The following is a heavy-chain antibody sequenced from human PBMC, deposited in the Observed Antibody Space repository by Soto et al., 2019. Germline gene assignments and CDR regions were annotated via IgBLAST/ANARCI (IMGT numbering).Heavy chain of an antibody. D-gene: IGHD3-3*01. CDR1: GFTISSNY. J-gene: IGHJ2*01. Sequence: DVQLVQSGGGLIQPGGSLRLSCVASGFTISSNYMGWVRQAPGKGLDWVSVLFSGGTTFYADSVKGRFTISRDNSKNTLWLQMNSLRVEDTAVYYCARIPFSQMEYVPWYFDFWGRGTLVTVSS. CDR2: LFSGGTT. CDR3: ARIPFSQMEYVPWYFDF. V-gene: IGHV3-53*01.